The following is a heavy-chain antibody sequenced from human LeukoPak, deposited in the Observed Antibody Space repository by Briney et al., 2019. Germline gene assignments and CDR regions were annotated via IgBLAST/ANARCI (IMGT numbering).Heavy chain of an antibody. CDR1: GFTFSSYS. D-gene: IGHD3/OR15-3a*01. J-gene: IGHJ4*02. CDR2: INHSGST. V-gene: IGHV4-34*01. CDR3: ARGLDGRRFDY. Sequence: GSLRLSCAASGFTFSSYSMNWVRQPPGKGLEWIGEINHSGSTNYNPSLKSRVTISVDTSKNQFSLKLSSVTAADTAVYYCARGLDGRRFDYWGQGTLVTVSS.